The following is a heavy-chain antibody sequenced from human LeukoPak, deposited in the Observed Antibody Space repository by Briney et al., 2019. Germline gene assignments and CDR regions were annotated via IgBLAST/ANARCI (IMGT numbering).Heavy chain of an antibody. CDR1: GFTFDDYA. Sequence: QSGGSLRLSCAASGFTFDDYAMHWVRQAPGKGLEWVSGISWNSARIAYADSVKGRFTISRDNAKNSLYLQMNSLRGEDTALYYCAKDRGDVGILYRYFDLWGRGTLVTVSS. J-gene: IGHJ2*01. CDR2: ISWNSARI. D-gene: IGHD2-21*01. V-gene: IGHV3-9*01. CDR3: AKDRGDVGILYRYFDL.